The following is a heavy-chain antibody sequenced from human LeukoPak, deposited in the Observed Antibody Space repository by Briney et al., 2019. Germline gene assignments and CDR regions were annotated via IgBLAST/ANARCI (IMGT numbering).Heavy chain of an antibody. Sequence: SQTLSLTCAVSGGSISSGGYSWSWIRQPPGKGLEWIGYIYHSGSTYYNPSLKSRVTISVDRSKNQFSLKLSSVTAADTAVYYCARDKQPGDQWGQGTLVTVSS. J-gene: IGHJ5*02. D-gene: IGHD6-13*01. CDR1: GGSISSGGYS. CDR2: IYHSGST. CDR3: ARDKQPGDQ. V-gene: IGHV4-30-2*01.